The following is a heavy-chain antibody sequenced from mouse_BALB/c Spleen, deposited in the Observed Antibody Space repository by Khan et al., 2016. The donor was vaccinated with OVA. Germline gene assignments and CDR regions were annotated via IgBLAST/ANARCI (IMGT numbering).Heavy chain of an antibody. D-gene: IGHD4-1*01. CDR3: ASELGRYYAMDY. Sequence: EVQLQESGPGLVKPSQSLSLTCPVTGYSITSDYAWNWIRQFPGNKLEWMGYISYSDTTTSNPSLKSRISITRDTSKNQFFLHLNSVTTEDTATYYCASELGRYYAMDYWGQGTSVTVSS. V-gene: IGHV3-2*02. CDR1: GYSITSDYA. CDR2: ISYSDTT. J-gene: IGHJ4*01.